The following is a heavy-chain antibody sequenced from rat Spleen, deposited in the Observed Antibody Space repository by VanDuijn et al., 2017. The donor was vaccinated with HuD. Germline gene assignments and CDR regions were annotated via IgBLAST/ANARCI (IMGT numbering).Heavy chain of an antibody. Sequence: EVQLVESDGGLVQPGRSLKLSCAASGFTFSDYYMAWVRQAPTKGLEWVATITYDGSRTYYRDSVKGRFTISRDNAKSTLYLQMDSLRSEDTATYYCARRGGTIAAISNFDYWVQGVMVTVSS. CDR3: ARRGGTIAAISNFDY. CDR2: ITYDGSRT. V-gene: IGHV5-29*01. J-gene: IGHJ2*01. D-gene: IGHD1-2*01. CDR1: GFTFSDYY.